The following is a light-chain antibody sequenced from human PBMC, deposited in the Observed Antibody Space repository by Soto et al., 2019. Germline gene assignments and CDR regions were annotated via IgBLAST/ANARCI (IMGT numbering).Light chain of an antibody. CDR3: AQYVMSQQA. V-gene: IGKV3-20*01. Sequence: EIVLTQSPGTLSLSPGERATLSCRASQSISNNYLAWYQQKPRQAPRLLIYGSSSWATGIPDRFSGSGSGTDFTLTISRLEPEDVAVYFCAQYVMSQQAFGHETKVQVK. J-gene: IGKJ1*01. CDR2: GSS. CDR1: QSISNNY.